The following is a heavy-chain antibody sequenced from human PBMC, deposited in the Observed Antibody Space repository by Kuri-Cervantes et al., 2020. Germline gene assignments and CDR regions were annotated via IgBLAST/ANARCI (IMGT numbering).Heavy chain of an antibody. CDR1: GFTFSSYS. J-gene: IGHJ6*03. D-gene: IGHD4-17*01. CDR3: ARGTPYGDSHYYYYMDV. V-gene: IGHV3-48*01. CDR2: INSTRTT. Sequence: GGSLRLSCAASGFTFSSYSMNWVRQAPGKGLEWVSHINSTRTTYYADSVKGRFTISRDNAKNSLYLQMDSLRAEDTAVYYCARGTPYGDSHYYYYMDVWGKGTTVTVSS.